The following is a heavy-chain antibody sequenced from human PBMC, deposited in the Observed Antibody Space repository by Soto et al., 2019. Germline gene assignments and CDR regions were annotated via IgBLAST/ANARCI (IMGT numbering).Heavy chain of an antibody. D-gene: IGHD3-16*01. CDR1: GYTFTSYG. V-gene: IGHV1-18*01. CDR3: ARVHLGDPGGKSNNWFDP. J-gene: IGHJ5*02. Sequence: GASVKVSCKASGYTFTSYGISWVRQAPGQGLEWMGWISAYNGNTNYAQKLQGRVTMTTDTSTSTAYMELRSLRSDDTAVYYCARVHLGDPGGKSNNWFDPWGQGTLVTVSS. CDR2: ISAYNGNT.